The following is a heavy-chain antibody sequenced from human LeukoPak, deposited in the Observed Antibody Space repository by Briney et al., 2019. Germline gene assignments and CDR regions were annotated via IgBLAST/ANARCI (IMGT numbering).Heavy chain of an antibody. J-gene: IGHJ4*02. CDR1: GFTFSSYS. Sequence: PGGSLRLSCAASGFTFSSYSMNWVRQAPGKGLEWVSYISSSGTTIYYADSLKGRFTVSRDNAKNSLYLQMNSLRAEDTAVYYCAKVWVVVSYYFDYWGQGTLVTVSS. CDR2: ISSSGTTI. CDR3: AKVWVVVSYYFDY. D-gene: IGHD2-2*01. V-gene: IGHV3-48*01.